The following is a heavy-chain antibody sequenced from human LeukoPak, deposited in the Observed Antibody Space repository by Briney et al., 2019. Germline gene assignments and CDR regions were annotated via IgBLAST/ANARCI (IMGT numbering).Heavy chain of an antibody. V-gene: IGHV1-69*13. J-gene: IGHJ4*02. CDR3: ARGGGYSSSWPVGDFDY. Sequence: SVKVSCKASGGTFSSYAISWVRQAPGQGLEWMGGIIPIFGTANYAQKFQGRVTITADESTSTAYMELSSLRSEAKAVYYWARGGGYSSSWPVGDFDYWGQGTLVTVSS. D-gene: IGHD6-13*01. CDR1: GGTFSSYA. CDR2: IIPIFGTA.